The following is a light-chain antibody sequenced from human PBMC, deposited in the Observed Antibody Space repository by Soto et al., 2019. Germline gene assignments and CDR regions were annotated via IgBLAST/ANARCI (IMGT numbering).Light chain of an antibody. CDR3: QQRSNWPLT. Sequence: IVLTQSPATLYLSPGERATLSCRASQSVSSYVAWYQSKPGQAPRLLMYDASNRVIGIPARFSGSGSGTDFTLTISSLEPEDFAVYYCQQRSNWPLTFGGGTKVEI. V-gene: IGKV3-11*01. CDR1: QSVSSY. CDR2: DAS. J-gene: IGKJ4*01.